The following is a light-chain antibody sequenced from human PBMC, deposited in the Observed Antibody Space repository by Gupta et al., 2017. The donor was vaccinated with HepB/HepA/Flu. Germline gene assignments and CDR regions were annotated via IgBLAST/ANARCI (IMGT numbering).Light chain of an antibody. CDR2: GAS. CDR1: QSVSSSY. Sequence: EIVLTPCPGTLSLSPRERATVSCRASQSVSSSYLDWYQQKPGQAPRLLIYGASSTATGIPDRFSGSGSGTEFTLTISRLEPEDFAVYYCHQYCSSPFTFGHGTNVDIK. J-gene: IGKJ3*01. CDR3: HQYCSSPFT. V-gene: IGKV3-20*01.